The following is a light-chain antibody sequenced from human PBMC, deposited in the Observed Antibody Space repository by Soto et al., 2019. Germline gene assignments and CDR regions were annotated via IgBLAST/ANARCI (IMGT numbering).Light chain of an antibody. V-gene: IGLV2-14*01. J-gene: IGLJ3*02. Sequence: QSVLTQPASVSAAPVQSIIIFCTVTSLDLGAYNHVSWYQQYPGKAPTLMIYEVTNRPSGVSSRFSGSKSGNTASLTISGLQAEDEGDYYCSSYTTSDAWVFGGGTKVTV. CDR2: EVT. CDR1: SLDLGAYNH. CDR3: SSYTTSDAWV.